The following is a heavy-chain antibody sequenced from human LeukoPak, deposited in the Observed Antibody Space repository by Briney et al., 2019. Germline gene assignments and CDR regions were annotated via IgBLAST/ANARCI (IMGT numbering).Heavy chain of an antibody. J-gene: IGHJ6*03. CDR2: IYHSGST. CDR3: ARVQYSSSSGYGYYYYYYMDV. Sequence: SETLSLTCAVSGYSISSGYYWGRIRQPPGKGLEWIGSIYHSGSTYYNPSLKSRVTISVDTSKNQFSLKLSSVTAADTAVYYCARVQYSSSSGYGYYYYYYMDVWGKGTTVTVSS. D-gene: IGHD6-6*01. CDR1: GYSISSGYY. V-gene: IGHV4-38-2*01.